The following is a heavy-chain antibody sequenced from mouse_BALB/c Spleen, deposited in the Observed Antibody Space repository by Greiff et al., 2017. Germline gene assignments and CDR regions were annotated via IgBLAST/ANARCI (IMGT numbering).Heavy chain of an antibody. V-gene: IGHV3-2*02. CDR1: GYSITSDYA. Sequence: EVKLMESGPGLVKPSQSLSLTCTVTGYSITSDYAWNWIRQFPGNKLEWMGYISYSGSTSYNPSLKSRISITRDTSKNQFFLQLNSVTTEDTATYYCARAYYRYDGYFDVWGAGTTVTVSS. CDR2: ISYSGST. D-gene: IGHD2-14*01. CDR3: ARAYYRYDGYFDV. J-gene: IGHJ1*01.